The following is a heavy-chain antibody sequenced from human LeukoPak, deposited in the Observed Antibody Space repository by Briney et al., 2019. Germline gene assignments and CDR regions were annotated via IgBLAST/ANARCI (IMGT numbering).Heavy chain of an antibody. V-gene: IGHV3-48*03. J-gene: IGHJ4*02. D-gene: IGHD2-15*01. CDR1: GFTFSFYE. CDR3: ARSSSGGSCYDY. CDR2: ISSGGSTI. Sequence: PGGSLRLSCAASGFTFSFYEMNWVRQAPGKGLEWVSYISSGGSTIYYADSVKGRFTISRDNAKNSLYLQMNSLRAEDTAVYYCARSSSGGSCYDYWGQGTLVTVSS.